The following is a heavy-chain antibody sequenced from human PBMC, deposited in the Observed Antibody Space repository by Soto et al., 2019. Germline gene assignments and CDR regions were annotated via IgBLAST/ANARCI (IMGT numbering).Heavy chain of an antibody. CDR2: ISAYKGYP. J-gene: IGHJ4*02. Sequence: QIQLVQSGAEVRKPGASVNVSCKTSGYIFTNYGVSWVRQAPGQGLEVVAWISAYKGYPKYGQRFQGRVTLSTDTSTTTGYMELRNLRSDDTAVYYCARWSSGALYEYWGQGTLLTVSS. CDR1: GYIFTNYG. V-gene: IGHV1-18*04. CDR3: ARWSSGALYEY.